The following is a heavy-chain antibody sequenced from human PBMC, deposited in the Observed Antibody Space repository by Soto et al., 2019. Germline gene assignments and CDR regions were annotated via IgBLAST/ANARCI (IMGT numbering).Heavy chain of an antibody. D-gene: IGHD1-26*01. J-gene: IGHJ2*01. CDR3: ARGGSLNWYFDL. V-gene: IGHV3-74*01. Sequence: EVQLVESGGGLVQPGGSLRLSCAASGFTFSSYWMHWVRQAPGKGLVWVSRINSDGSSTSYADSVKGRFTISRDNAKNTLYLQLSSLRAEDTAVYYCARGGSLNWYFDLWGRGTLVTVSS. CDR2: INSDGSST. CDR1: GFTFSSYW.